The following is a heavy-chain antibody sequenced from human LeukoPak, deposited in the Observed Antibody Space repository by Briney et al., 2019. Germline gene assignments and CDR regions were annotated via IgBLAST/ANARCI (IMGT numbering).Heavy chain of an antibody. CDR3: ASHPYYYDSSGYYYYYYYGMDV. Sequence: PGGSLRLSCAASGFTFSVSAMHWVRQASGKGLEWVGRIRSKANSYATAYVASVKGRFTISRDDSKNTAYLQMNSLRTEDTAVYYCASHPYYYDSSGYYYYYYYGMDVWGQGTTVTVSS. J-gene: IGHJ6*02. CDR2: IRSKANSYAT. CDR1: GFTFSVSA. D-gene: IGHD3-22*01. V-gene: IGHV3-73*01.